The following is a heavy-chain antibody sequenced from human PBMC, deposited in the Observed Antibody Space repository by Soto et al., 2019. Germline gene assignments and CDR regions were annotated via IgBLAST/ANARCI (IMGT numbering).Heavy chain of an antibody. J-gene: IGHJ4*02. CDR3: ARSPGEPLTWFDY. D-gene: IGHD3-10*01. CDR2: ISPSGTT. Sequence: PSETLSLTCSLYSGSLSGYYWSWIRQPPGKGLEWIGEISPSGTTNYSPSLKSRVSISVDTSKNQFSLKLSSVTAADTAVYYCARSPGEPLTWFDYWGQGTLVTVSS. CDR1: SGSLSGYY. V-gene: IGHV4-34*01.